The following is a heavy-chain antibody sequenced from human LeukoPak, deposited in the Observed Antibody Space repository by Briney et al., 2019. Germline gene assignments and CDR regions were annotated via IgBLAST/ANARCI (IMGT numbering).Heavy chain of an antibody. CDR3: TTGSSSWWSFDY. J-gene: IGHJ4*02. CDR1: GFTFSNAW. CDR2: IKSKTDGGTT. V-gene: IGHV3-15*01. Sequence: GGSLRLSCAASGFTFSNAWMSWVRQAPGKGLEWVGRIKSKTDGGTTDYAAPVKGRFTISRDDSKNTLYLQMNSLKTEDTAVYYCTTGSSSWWSFDYWGQGTLVTVSS. D-gene: IGHD6-13*01.